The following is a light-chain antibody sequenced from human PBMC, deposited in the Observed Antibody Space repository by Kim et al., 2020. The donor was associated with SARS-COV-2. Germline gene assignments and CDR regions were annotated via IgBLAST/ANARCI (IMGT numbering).Light chain of an antibody. CDR1: QSVSSN. Sequence: ASPGERATLSCRASQSVSSNLAWYQQKPGQAPRLLVYGASTRATGIPARFSGSGSGTEFTLTISSLQSEDFVVYYCQQYNSWPPYTFGQGTKLEIK. CDR2: GAS. J-gene: IGKJ2*01. CDR3: QQYNSWPPYT. V-gene: IGKV3-15*01.